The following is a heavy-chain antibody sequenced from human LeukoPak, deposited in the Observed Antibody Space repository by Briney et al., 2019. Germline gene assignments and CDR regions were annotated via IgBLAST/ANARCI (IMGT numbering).Heavy chain of an antibody. CDR1: GGSISSGSYY. J-gene: IGHJ3*02. CDR2: IYTSGST. Sequence: SETLSLTCTVSGGSISSGSYYWSWIRQPAGKGLEWIGRIYTSGSTNYNPSLKSRVTISVDTSKNQFSLKLSSVTAADTAVYYCASGRVGAFDIWGQGTMVTVSS. CDR3: ASGRVGAFDI. V-gene: IGHV4-61*02. D-gene: IGHD1-26*01.